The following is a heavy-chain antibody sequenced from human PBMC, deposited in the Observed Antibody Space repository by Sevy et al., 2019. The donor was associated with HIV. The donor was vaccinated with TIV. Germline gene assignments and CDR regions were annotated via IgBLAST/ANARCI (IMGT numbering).Heavy chain of an antibody. Sequence: SETLSLTCTVSGGSINSDHWNWIRQPPGKGLEWVGYVYYIGGTNYNPSLKNRVTISVDRTKNKFSLKRTSVTAADTAVYYCARRNDFDIWGQGTMVTVSS. CDR3: ARRNDFDI. V-gene: IGHV4-59*08. CDR2: VYYIGGT. J-gene: IGHJ3*02. CDR1: GGSINSDH.